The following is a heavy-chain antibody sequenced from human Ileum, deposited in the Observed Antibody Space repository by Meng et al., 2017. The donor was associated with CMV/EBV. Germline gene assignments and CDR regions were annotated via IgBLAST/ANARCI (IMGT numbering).Heavy chain of an antibody. V-gene: IGHV1-46*01. D-gene: IGHD1-7*01. CDR1: GYIFTSYY. CDR3: ARDSLTGTGTGP. Sequence: CKVSGYIFTSYYMPWLRQAPGHGLEWMGIINPNGGSTTYAQKFQGRVTMTSDTSTSTVYMELSSLRSEDTAVYYCARDSLTGTGTGPWGQGTLVTVSS. J-gene: IGHJ5*02. CDR2: INPNGGST.